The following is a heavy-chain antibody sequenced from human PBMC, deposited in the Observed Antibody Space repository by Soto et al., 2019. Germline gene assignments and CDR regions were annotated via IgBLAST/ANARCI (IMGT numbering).Heavy chain of an antibody. J-gene: IGHJ3*02. Sequence: QVQLVESGGGVVQPGRSLRLSCAASGFTFSSYGMHWVRQAPGKGLEWVAVISYDGSNKYYADSVKGRFTISRDNSKNTLYLQMNSLRAEDTAVYYCANSAVTKDAFDIWGQGTMVTVSS. D-gene: IGHD4-17*01. CDR1: GFTFSSYG. V-gene: IGHV3-30*18. CDR3: ANSAVTKDAFDI. CDR2: ISYDGSNK.